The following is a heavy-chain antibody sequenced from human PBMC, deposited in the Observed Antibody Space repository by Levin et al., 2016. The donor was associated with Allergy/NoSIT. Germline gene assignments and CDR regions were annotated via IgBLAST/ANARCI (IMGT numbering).Heavy chain of an antibody. CDR3: AREGYYYYGMDV. J-gene: IGHJ6*02. CDR1: GGSFSGYY. V-gene: IGHV4-34*01. Sequence: SETLSLTCAVYGGSFSGYYWSWIRQPPGKGLEWIGEINHSGSTNYNPSLKSRVTISVDTSKNQFSLKLSSVTAADTAVYYCAREGYYYYGMDVWGQGTTVTVSS. CDR2: INHSGST.